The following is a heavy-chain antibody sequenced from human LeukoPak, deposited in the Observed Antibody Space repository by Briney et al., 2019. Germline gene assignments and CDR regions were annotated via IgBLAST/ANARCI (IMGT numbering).Heavy chain of an antibody. D-gene: IGHD3-10*01. CDR1: GFTFRSYG. Sequence: PGGSLRLSCAPSGFTFRSYGMHGVRQAPGKGRGWVAVIWYDGSNKYYADSVKGRFTISRDNSKNTLYLQMNSLRAEDTAVYYCARDLGSDDDYWGQGTLVTVSS. CDR3: ARDLGSDDDY. CDR2: IWYDGSNK. J-gene: IGHJ4*02. V-gene: IGHV3-33*01.